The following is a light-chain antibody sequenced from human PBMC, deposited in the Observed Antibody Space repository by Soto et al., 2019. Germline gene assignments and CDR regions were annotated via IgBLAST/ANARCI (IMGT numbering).Light chain of an antibody. CDR1: SSDVGAYNY. CDR3: SSYEGTNSYV. CDR2: EVS. J-gene: IGLJ1*01. V-gene: IGLV2-8*01. Sequence: QSVLTQPRSASGSPGQSVTISCTGTSSDVGAYNYVSWYQQHPGKGPKLMIYEVSKRPSGVPDRFSGSKSGNTASLTVSGLQAEDETDYYCSSYEGTNSYVSGAGTKVTV.